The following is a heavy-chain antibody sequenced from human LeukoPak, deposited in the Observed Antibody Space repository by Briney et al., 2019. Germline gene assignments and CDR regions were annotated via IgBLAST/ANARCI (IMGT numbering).Heavy chain of an antibody. D-gene: IGHD3-3*01. CDR1: GFTFSRQA. V-gene: IGHV3-33*01. CDR2: IWYDGSNK. CDR3: ARGRAMEYLLSTYRGRFFFDY. Sequence: GGSLRLSWVAAGFTFSRQAIHWVRQAPGKGLEWVAVIWYDGSNKYYVDSVKGRFTIARDNSKNTVYLQMNRLTAEDTAVYYCARGRAMEYLLSTYRGRFFFDYWGQGTLVTVSS. J-gene: IGHJ4*02.